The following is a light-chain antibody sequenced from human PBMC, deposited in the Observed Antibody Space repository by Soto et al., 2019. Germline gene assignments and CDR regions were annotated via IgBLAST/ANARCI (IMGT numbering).Light chain of an antibody. CDR2: DVS. V-gene: IGKV3-11*01. CDR1: QSVNNY. Sequence: EIVLTQSPATLSLSPGESATLSCRASQSVNNYLAWYQQRPGQAPRLLMYDVSSRATDISARFSGSGSGTDFTLTISSLEPEDFAVYYCQQSGNWPPTFGGGTKLEIK. CDR3: QQSGNWPPT. J-gene: IGKJ4*01.